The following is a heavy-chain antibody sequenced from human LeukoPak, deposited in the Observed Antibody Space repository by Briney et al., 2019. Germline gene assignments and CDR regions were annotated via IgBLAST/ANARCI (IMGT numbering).Heavy chain of an antibody. J-gene: IGHJ4*02. CDR3: ARDPPRNYYDSSGYV. V-gene: IGHV1-46*01. CDR1: GYTFTSYY. Sequence: RASVKVSCKASGYTFTSYYMHWVRQAPGQGLEWVGIINPSGGSTSYAQKFQGRVTMTRDTSTSTVYMGLSSLRSEDTAVYYCARDPPRNYYDSSGYVWGQGTLVTVSS. D-gene: IGHD3-22*01. CDR2: INPSGGST.